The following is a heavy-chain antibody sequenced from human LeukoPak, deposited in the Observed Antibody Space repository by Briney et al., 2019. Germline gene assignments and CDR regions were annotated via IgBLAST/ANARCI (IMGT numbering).Heavy chain of an antibody. J-gene: IGHJ3*02. CDR1: GFTFSNYN. CDR2: ISASSTYI. CDR3: ARGRWYCSGGTCYPDAFDI. D-gene: IGHD2-15*01. Sequence: GGSLRLSCAASGFTFSNYNINWLRQAPGKGLEWVSSISASSTYIYYADSVKGRFTISRDNAKNSLFLQMNSLRAEDTAVYYRARGRWYCSGGTCYPDAFDIWGQGTMVTVSS. V-gene: IGHV3-21*01.